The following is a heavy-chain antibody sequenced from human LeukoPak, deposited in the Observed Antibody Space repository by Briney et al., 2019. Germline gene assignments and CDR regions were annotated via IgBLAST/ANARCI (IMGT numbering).Heavy chain of an antibody. V-gene: IGHV3-30*18. CDR2: ISYDGSNK. CDR1: GFTFSDYY. J-gene: IGHJ4*02. D-gene: IGHD1-26*01. Sequence: PGGSLRLSCAASGFTFSDYYMSWIRQAPGKGLEWVAVISYDGSNKYYADSVKGRFTISRDNSKNTLYLQMNSLRAEDTAVYYCAKDGAGQFDYWGQGTLVTVSS. CDR3: AKDGAGQFDY.